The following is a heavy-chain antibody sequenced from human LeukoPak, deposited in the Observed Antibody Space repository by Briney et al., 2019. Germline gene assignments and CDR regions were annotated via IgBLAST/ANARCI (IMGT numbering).Heavy chain of an antibody. CDR2: INTNTGNP. D-gene: IGHD3-22*01. CDR1: GYTXTSYA. V-gene: IGHV7-4-1*01. CDR3: ALAGTIDSSGYYSPGVDY. J-gene: IGHJ4*02. Sequence: ASVKVSCKASGYTXTSYAMNRVRQAPGQGLEWMEWINTNTGNPTYAQGFTGRFVFSLDTSVSTAYLQICSLKAEDTAVYYCALAGTIDSSGYYSPGVDYWGQGTLVTVSS.